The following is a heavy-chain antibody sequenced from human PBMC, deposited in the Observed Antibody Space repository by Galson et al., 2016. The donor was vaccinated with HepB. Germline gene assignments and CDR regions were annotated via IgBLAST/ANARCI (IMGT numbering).Heavy chain of an antibody. J-gene: IGHJ3*02. CDR2: INSSGTYI. CDR3: ARSALHGDYEGDAFDS. V-gene: IGHV3-21*01. Sequence: SLRLSCAASGFTSSDYSINWVRQAPGKGLEWVSSINSSGTYIYYADSLMGRFTISRDSAQNSVYLQMNSLRAEDTALYFCARSALHGDYEGDAFDSWGRGTLLTVSS. CDR1: GFTSSDYS. D-gene: IGHD4-17*01.